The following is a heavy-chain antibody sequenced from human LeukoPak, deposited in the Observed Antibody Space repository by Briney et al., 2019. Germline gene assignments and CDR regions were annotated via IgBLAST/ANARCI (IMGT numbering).Heavy chain of an antibody. D-gene: IGHD3-22*01. CDR2: IYPGGSDT. V-gene: IGHV5-51*03. Sequence: KPGESLTISCTGSGYSFTSYWIGWVRQMPGKGLEWMGIIYPGGSDTRYSPSFQGQVTISADKSISTAYLQWSSLKASDTAMYYCARLRRDYYDSSGTVGYYYGMDVWGQGTTVTVSS. CDR1: GYSFTSYW. J-gene: IGHJ6*02. CDR3: ARLRRDYYDSSGTVGYYYGMDV.